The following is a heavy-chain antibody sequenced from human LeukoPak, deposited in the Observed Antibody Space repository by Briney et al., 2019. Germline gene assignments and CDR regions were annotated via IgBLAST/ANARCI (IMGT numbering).Heavy chain of an antibody. CDR1: GFTFSSYA. J-gene: IGHJ4*02. CDR3: AKVLKPYDSTYYFDY. CDR2: ISGSGGST. Sequence: GGSLRLSCAASGFTFSSYAMSWVRQAPGKGLEWVSAISGSGGSTYYADSVKGRFTISRGNSKNTLYLQMNSLRAEDTAVYYCAKVLKPYDSTYYFDYWGQGTLVTVSS. D-gene: IGHD3-22*01. V-gene: IGHV3-23*01.